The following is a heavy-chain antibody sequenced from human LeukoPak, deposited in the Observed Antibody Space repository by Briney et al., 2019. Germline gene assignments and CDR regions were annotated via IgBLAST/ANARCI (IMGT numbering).Heavy chain of an antibody. J-gene: IGHJ4*02. CDR3: ASGTSTYYELYF. V-gene: IGHV4-39*01. D-gene: IGHD3-3*01. CDR1: GGSISSSTYY. CDR2: FFYSGST. Sequence: SETLPLTCTVSGGSISSSTYYWGWIRQPPGKGLEWIGSFFYSGSTYYNPSLKSRLTMSVDTSNNRFSLKLMSVTAADTAVYYCASGTSTYYELYFWGQGTLVTVSS.